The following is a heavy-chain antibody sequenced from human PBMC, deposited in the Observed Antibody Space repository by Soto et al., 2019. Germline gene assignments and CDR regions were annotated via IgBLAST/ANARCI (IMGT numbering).Heavy chain of an antibody. CDR1: GYTSTSYY. D-gene: IGHD2-21*02. J-gene: IGHJ4*02. CDR3: ARGGSMVVMTDGFDF. CDR2: INPSGGST. Sequence: ASVNVSCKSSGYTSTSYYIHWVRQAPGQGLEWMGIINPSGGSTNYAQKFQGRVTMTRDTSTSTVYMELTSLRSEDTAMFYCARGGSMVVMTDGFDFWGQGTLVTVS. V-gene: IGHV1-46*01.